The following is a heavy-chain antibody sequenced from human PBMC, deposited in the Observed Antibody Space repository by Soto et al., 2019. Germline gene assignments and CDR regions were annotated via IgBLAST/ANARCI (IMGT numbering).Heavy chain of an antibody. D-gene: IGHD6-25*01. CDR2: IYYSGST. Sequence: SETLSLTCTVSGGSVSSGSYYWSWIRQPPGKGLEWIGYIYYSGSTNYNPSLKSRVTISVDTSKNQFSLKLSSVTAADTAVYYCARDSMSSGDAFDIWGQGTMVTV. CDR1: GGSVSSGSYY. J-gene: IGHJ3*02. V-gene: IGHV4-61*01. CDR3: ARDSMSSGDAFDI.